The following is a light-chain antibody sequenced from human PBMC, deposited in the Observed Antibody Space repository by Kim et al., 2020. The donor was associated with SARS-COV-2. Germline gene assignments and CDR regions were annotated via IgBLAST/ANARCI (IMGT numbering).Light chain of an antibody. J-gene: IGLJ3*02. V-gene: IGLV1-47*01. CDR1: RSNIGSNY. CDR3: AAWDDSLSSQV. Sequence: GQSVTISFCGSRSNIGSNYVHWYQQLPGTAPQLVIYRNNQRPSGVPDRFSGSKSGTSASLAISGLRSEDEAVYFCAAWDDSLSSQVFGGGTKLTVL. CDR2: RNN.